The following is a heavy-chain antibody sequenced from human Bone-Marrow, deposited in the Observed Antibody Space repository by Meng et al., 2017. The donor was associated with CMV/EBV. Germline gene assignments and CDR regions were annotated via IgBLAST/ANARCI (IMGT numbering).Heavy chain of an antibody. V-gene: IGHV1-8*02. Sequence: ASVKVSCKASGYTFSTYDINWVRLATGQGLEWMGWMNANSGNTGYAQKFQGRVSMTRDTSTSTAYMELSSLRSDDTAVYYCARTQIAVEAGGTKTKYYYYGLDVWGQGTTVTGYS. CDR3: ARTQIAVEAGGTKTKYYYYGLDV. D-gene: IGHD6-13*01. CDR1: GYTFSTYD. CDR2: MNANSGNT. J-gene: IGHJ6*01.